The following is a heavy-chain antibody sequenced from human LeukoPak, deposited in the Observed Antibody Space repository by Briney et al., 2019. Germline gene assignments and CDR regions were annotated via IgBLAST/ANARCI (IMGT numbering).Heavy chain of an antibody. J-gene: IGHJ4*02. CDR2: MNPNSGNT. D-gene: IGHD6-13*01. V-gene: IGHV1-8*01. Sequence: ASVKVSCKASGYTFTSYDINWVRQATGQGLEWMGWMNPNSGNTGYAQKFQGRVTMTRNTSISTAYMELSSLRSEDTAVYYCARGERRSSTEALGCWGQGTLVTVSS. CDR3: ARGERRSSTEALGC. CDR1: GYTFTSYD.